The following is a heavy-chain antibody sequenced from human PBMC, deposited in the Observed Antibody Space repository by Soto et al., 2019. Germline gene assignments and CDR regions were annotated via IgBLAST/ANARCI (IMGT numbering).Heavy chain of an antibody. V-gene: IGHV3-53*01. CDR3: ATGGYRYGVYNYAMDV. CDR2: IYSGGGT. D-gene: IGHD5-18*01. Sequence: GGSLRLSCAASGFTVSSNYMTWVRQTPGKGLEWVSIIYSGGGTYYANSVKGRFTISRDNSKNTLYLQMNTLRAEDTAVYYCATGGYRYGVYNYAMDVWGQGTTVTVSS. CDR1: GFTVSSNY. J-gene: IGHJ6*02.